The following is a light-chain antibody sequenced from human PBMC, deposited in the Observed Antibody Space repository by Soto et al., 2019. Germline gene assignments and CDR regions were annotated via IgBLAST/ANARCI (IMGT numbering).Light chain of an antibody. J-gene: IGLJ2*01. CDR3: SSYTASSVI. Sequence: QSALTQPASVSGSPGQSITISCTGTSRDIGAYNYVSWYQQHPGKAPKLIIYDVTSRPSGVSNRFSGSKSGNTASLTISGLQADDEADYYCSSYTASSVIFGGVTKLTVL. CDR1: SRDIGAYNY. V-gene: IGLV2-14*03. CDR2: DVT.